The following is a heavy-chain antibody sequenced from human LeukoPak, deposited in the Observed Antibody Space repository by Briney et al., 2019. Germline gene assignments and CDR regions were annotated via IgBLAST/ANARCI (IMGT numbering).Heavy chain of an antibody. J-gene: IGHJ4*02. CDR3: ATNDVRGYYFDY. D-gene: IGHD1-1*01. Sequence: GGSLRLSCAASGFTFSSYVMSWVRQAPGKGLKWVSFISASGGSTYYAGSVKGRFTISRDNSKNSLYLQMNSLRAEDTAVYYCATNDVRGYYFDYWGQGTLVTVSS. CDR2: ISASGGST. V-gene: IGHV3-23*01. CDR1: GFTFSSYV.